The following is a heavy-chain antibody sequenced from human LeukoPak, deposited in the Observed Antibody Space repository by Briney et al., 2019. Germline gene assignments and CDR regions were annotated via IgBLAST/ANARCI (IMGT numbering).Heavy chain of an antibody. V-gene: IGHV1-2*04. CDR2: INPNSGGT. J-gene: IGHJ3*02. Sequence: GASVKVSCTASGYTFTGYYMHWVRQAPGQGLEWMGWINPNSGGTNYAQKFQGWVTMTRDTSISTAYMELSRLRSDDTAVYYCARGPTKYSSSDIMAFDIWGQGTMVTVSS. CDR1: GYTFTGYY. D-gene: IGHD6-13*01. CDR3: ARGPTKYSSSDIMAFDI.